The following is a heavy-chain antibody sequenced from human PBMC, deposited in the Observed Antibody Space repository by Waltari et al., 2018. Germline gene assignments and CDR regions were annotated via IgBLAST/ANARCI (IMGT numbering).Heavy chain of an antibody. V-gene: IGHV1-69*01. CDR3: ARARMDGYNIHNWFDP. J-gene: IGHJ5*02. CDR2: IIPIFGTA. D-gene: IGHD5-12*01. Sequence: QVQLVQSGAEVKKPGSSVTVSCKASGGTFSSHAISVVRQAPGQGLEWMGGIIPIFGTANYAQKFQGRVTITADESTSTAYMELSSLRSEDTAVYYCARARMDGYNIHNWFDPWGQGTLVTVSS. CDR1: GGTFSSHA.